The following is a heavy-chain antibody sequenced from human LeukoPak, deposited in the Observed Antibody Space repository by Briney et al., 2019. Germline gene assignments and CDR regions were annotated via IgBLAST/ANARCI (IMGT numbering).Heavy chain of an antibody. CDR2: ITSSSSYI. V-gene: IGHV3-21*01. CDR3: ARDGTTADY. CDR1: GFTFSSYS. D-gene: IGHD1-1*01. Sequence: GGSLRLSCAASGFTFSSYSMNWVRQAPGKGLEWGSAITSSSSYIYYADSVKGRFTISRDNAKNSLYLQMNSLRAEDTGVYYCARDGTTADYWGQGTLVTVSS. J-gene: IGHJ4*02.